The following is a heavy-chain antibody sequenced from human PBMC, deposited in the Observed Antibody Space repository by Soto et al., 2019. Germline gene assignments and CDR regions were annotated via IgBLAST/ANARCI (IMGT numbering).Heavy chain of an antibody. CDR2: IIPILGIA. D-gene: IGHD5-12*01. CDR1: GGTLSSYT. Sequence: QVQLVQSGAEVKKPGSSVKVSCKASGGTLSSYTISWVRQAPGQGLEWMGRIIPILGIANYAQKFQGRVTITADKSTSTAYMELSSLRSEDTAVYYCATGESGYGINFDYWGQGTLVTVSS. V-gene: IGHV1-69*02. J-gene: IGHJ4*02. CDR3: ATGESGYGINFDY.